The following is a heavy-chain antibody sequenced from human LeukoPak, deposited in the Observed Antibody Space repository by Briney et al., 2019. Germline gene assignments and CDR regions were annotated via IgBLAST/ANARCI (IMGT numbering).Heavy chain of an antibody. CDR1: GFTVSSNY. CDR2: IYSGGST. CDR3: APFPYSSSWYGYYMGV. D-gene: IGHD6-13*01. J-gene: IGHJ6*03. Sequence: GGSLRLSCAASGFTVSSNYMSWVRQAPGKGLEWVSVIYSGGSTYYADSVKGRFTISRDNSKNTLYLQMNSLRAEDTAVYYCAPFPYSSSWYGYYMGVWGKGTTVTVSS. V-gene: IGHV3-53*01.